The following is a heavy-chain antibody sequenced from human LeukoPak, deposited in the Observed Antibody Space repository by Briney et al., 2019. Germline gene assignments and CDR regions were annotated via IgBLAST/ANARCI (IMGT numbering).Heavy chain of an antibody. D-gene: IGHD6-19*01. V-gene: IGHV3-53*01. CDR2: IYSGGST. J-gene: IGHJ3*02. CDR3: AREAGSSGWYGDAIDI. CDR1: GFTVSSNY. Sequence: GGSLRLSCAVSGFTVSSNYMSWVRQAPGKGLEWVSVIYSGGSTYYADSVKGRFTISRDNSKNTLYLQMNSLRAEDTAVYYCAREAGSSGWYGDAIDIWGQGTMVTVSS.